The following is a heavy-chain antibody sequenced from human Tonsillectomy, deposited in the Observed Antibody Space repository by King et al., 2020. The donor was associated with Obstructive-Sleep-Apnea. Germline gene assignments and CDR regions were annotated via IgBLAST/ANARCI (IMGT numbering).Heavy chain of an antibody. D-gene: IGHD3-10*01. Sequence: QLVQSGGGVVQPGRSLRLSCAASGFTFSSYAMHWVRQAPGKGLEWVAVISYDGGNKYYGDSVKGRFTISRDNSKNTLYLQMNSLRAEDTAVYYCERDQAPLYGFGELDSWFDPWGQGTLVTVSS. V-gene: IGHV3-30*04. CDR3: ERDQAPLYGFGELDSWFDP. CDR2: ISYDGGNK. J-gene: IGHJ5*02. CDR1: GFTFSSYA.